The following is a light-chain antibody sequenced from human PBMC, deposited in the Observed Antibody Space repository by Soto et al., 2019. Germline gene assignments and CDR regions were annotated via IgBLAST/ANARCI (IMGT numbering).Light chain of an antibody. J-gene: IGLJ1*01. V-gene: IGLV2-8*01. CDR1: RSDVGGYNY. Sequence: QSALIQPPSASGSPGQSVTISCTGTRSDVGGYNYVSWYQQHPGKAPKLMIYEVNQRPSGVPDRFSGSKSGNTASLTVSGLQAEDEADYYCSSYAGSNNYVFGTGTKVTVL. CDR3: SSYAGSNNYV. CDR2: EVN.